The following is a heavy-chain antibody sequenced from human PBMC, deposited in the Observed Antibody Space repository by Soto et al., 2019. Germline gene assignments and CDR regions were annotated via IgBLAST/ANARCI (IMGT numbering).Heavy chain of an antibody. D-gene: IGHD6-19*01. J-gene: IGHJ4*02. CDR1: GFTLSNYW. CDR3: TRDPAPIGWYDY. V-gene: IGHV3-74*01. CDR2: INREGSST. Sequence: EVQLVESGGALVQPGGSLRLSCAASGFTLSNYWMHWVRQAPGKGLEWVSRINREGSSTSYADSVKGRFTIPRDSAKNTLYLQMNSLRVEDTAMYYCTRDPAPIGWYDYWGQGTLVTVSS.